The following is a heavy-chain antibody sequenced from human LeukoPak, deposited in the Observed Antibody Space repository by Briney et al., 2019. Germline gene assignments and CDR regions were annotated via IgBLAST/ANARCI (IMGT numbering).Heavy chain of an antibody. D-gene: IGHD2-15*01. J-gene: IGHJ4*01. Sequence: SETLSLTCTVSGGSISSYYWSWIRQPPGKGLEWIGYIYYSGSTKYKPSLKSRVTISVDTSKNQFSLKLSSVTAADTAVYYCARGGWSLDYWGHGTLVTVSS. V-gene: IGHV4-59*01. CDR2: IYYSGST. CDR3: ARGGWSLDY. CDR1: GGSISSYY.